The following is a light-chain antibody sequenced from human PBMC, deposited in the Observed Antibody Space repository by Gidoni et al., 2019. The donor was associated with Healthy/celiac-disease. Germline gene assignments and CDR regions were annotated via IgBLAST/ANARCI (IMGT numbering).Light chain of an antibody. V-gene: IGKV1-9*01. J-gene: IGKJ1*01. CDR2: AAS. CDR1: QGISSY. CDR3: QQLNSYPWT. Sequence: DIQLTQSPSFLSASLGDRVTITCRASQGISSYLAGYQQKPGKATKLLIYAASTLQSGVPSRFSGSGSGTEFTLTISSLQPEDFATYYCQQLNSYPWTFGQGTKVEIK.